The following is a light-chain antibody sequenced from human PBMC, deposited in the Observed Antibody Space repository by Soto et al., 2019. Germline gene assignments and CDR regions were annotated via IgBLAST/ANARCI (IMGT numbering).Light chain of an antibody. J-gene: IGKJ1*01. V-gene: IGKV3-20*01. CDR2: GAS. Sequence: EIVFTQSPGTLSLSPGERSTLSCRASQSVSSSYLAWYHKKPGQAPRLLIYGASSRATGIVDRFSGSGSGTDFTLTIRRLEPEDFAVYYCQQYGSSPTFGKGTTGDLK. CDR1: QSVSSSY. CDR3: QQYGSSPT.